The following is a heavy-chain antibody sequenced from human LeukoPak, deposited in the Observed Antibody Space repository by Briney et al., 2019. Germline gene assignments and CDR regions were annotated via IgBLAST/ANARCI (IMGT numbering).Heavy chain of an antibody. Sequence: PGGSLRLSCAASGFTFSNYWLSWVRQAPGEGLEWVANIKQDGSERYYVDSVKGRFIVSRDNAKNSLYLHMNSLGAEDTAVYHCARVYDVWSGYYRDYWGQGTLVTVSS. D-gene: IGHD3-3*01. CDR2: IKQDGSER. V-gene: IGHV3-7*04. J-gene: IGHJ4*02. CDR3: ARVYDVWSGYYRDY. CDR1: GFTFSNYW.